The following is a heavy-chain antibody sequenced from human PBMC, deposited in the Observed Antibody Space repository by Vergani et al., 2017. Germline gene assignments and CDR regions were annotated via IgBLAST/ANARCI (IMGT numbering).Heavy chain of an antibody. CDR1: GFTFSGSA. CDR3: TTRYYYYMDV. V-gene: IGHV3-73*01. J-gene: IGHJ6*03. CDR2: NRSKANSYAT. Sequence: EVQLVESGGGLVKPGGSLRLSCAASGFTFSGSAMHWVRQASGKGLEWVGRNRSKANSYATAYAASVKGRFTISRDDSKNTAYLQMNSLKTEDAAVYYCTTRYYYYMDVWGKGTTVTVSS.